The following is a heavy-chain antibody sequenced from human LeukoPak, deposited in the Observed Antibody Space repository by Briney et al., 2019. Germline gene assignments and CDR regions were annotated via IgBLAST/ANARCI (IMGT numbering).Heavy chain of an antibody. Sequence: SETLSLTGSVSGGSISSYYWSWIRQPAGKGLEWIGRIYTSGSTNYNPSLKSRVTISVDKSKNQFSLKLSSVTAADTAVYYCARGSSWYGTGGFDYWGQGTLVTVSS. CDR2: IYTSGST. V-gene: IGHV4-4*07. J-gene: IGHJ4*02. CDR3: ARGSSWYGTGGFDY. CDR1: GGSISSYY. D-gene: IGHD6-13*01.